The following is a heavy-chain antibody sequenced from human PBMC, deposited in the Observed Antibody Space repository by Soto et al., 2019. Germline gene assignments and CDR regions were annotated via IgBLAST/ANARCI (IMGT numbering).Heavy chain of an antibody. V-gene: IGHV1-3*01. CDR3: ARGSDILTGYYGFDP. CDR2: INAGNGNT. J-gene: IGHJ5*02. D-gene: IGHD3-9*01. CDR1: GYTFTSYA. Sequence: ASVKVSCKASGYTFTSYAMHWVRQAPGQRLEWMGWINAGNGNTKYSQKFQGRVTITRDTSASTAYMELSSLRSEDTAVYYCARGSDILTGYYGFDPWGQGTLVTSPQ.